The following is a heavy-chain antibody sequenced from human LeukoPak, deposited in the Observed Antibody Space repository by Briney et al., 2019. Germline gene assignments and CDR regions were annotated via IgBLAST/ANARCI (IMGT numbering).Heavy chain of an antibody. CDR1: GDTFSSYA. CDR2: IIPIFGTA. CDR3: ARAQYYYYYMDV. Sequence: GASVKVSCKASGDTFSSYAISWVRQPPGQGLEWMGGIIPIFGTANYAQKFHGRVTITTDESTSTAYMELSRLRSEDTAVYYCARAQYYYYYMDVWGKGTTVTVSS. J-gene: IGHJ6*03. V-gene: IGHV1-69*05.